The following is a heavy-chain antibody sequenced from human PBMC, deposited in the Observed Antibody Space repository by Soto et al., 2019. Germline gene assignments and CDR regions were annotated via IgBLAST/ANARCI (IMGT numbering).Heavy chain of an antibody. Sequence: SETLSLTCAVSGGSISSGGYSWSWIRQPPGKGLEWIGYIYHSGSTYYYPSLKSRVTISVDRSKNQFSLKLSSVTAADTAVYYCARQEYVEKTPNCFGRWGQGTLVTVSS. J-gene: IGHJ5*02. V-gene: IGHV4-30-2*01. CDR1: GGSISSGGYS. D-gene: IGHD1-1*01. CDR3: ARQEYVEKTPNCFGR. CDR2: IYHSGST.